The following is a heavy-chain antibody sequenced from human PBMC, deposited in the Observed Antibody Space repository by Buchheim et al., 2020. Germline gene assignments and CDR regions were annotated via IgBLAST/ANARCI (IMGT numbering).Heavy chain of an antibody. J-gene: IGHJ3*02. CDR1: GFTFSSYE. D-gene: IGHD3-22*01. CDR3: ARDHSGLYYYDSSGYLDAFDI. Sequence: EVQLVESGGGLVQPGGSLRLSCAASGFTFSSYEMNWVRQAPGKGLEWVSYISSSGSTIYYADSVKGRFTISRDNAKNSLYLQMNSLRAEDTAVYYCARDHSGLYYYDSSGYLDAFDIWGQGT. V-gene: IGHV3-48*03. CDR2: ISSSGSTI.